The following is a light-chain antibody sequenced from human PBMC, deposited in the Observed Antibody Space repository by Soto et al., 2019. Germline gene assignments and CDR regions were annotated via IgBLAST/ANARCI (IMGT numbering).Light chain of an antibody. J-gene: IGKJ1*01. CDR1: QSVSSN. CDR2: GAS. Sequence: EMVMTQSPATLSMSPGERATLSCGASQSVSSNLAWYQQKPGKAPRLLIYGASTRATGIPARLSGSGSGTEFTLTISSLKYEDFAVYYCQQYNNWPRTFGHGTKVDIK. V-gene: IGKV3-15*01. CDR3: QQYNNWPRT.